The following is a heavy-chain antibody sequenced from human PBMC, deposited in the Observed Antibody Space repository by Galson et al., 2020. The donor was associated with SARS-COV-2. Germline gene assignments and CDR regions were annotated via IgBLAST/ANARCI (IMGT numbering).Heavy chain of an antibody. D-gene: IGHD3-22*01. J-gene: IGHJ6*03. CDR1: AVTFSSYG. V-gene: IGHV3-33*01. CDR2: IWYDGSNK. CDR3: ARAMYYYDSSGYYYNPLYYYYYYMDV. Sequence: SCAASAVTFSSYGMLWFRQPPGKEREWVAVIWYDGSNKYYAVSVKDRFTISRDNSKNKLYLQMNSLRAEDTAVYYCARAMYYYDSSGYYYNPLYYYYYYMDVWGKGTTVTVSS.